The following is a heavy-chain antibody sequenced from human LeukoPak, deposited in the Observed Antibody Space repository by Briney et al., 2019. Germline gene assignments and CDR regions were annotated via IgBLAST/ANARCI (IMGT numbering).Heavy chain of an antibody. CDR1: GYSFTSCW. Sequence: GESLKISCKGSGYSFTSCWIGWVRQMPGKGLEWMGIIYPGDSDTRYSPSFQGQVTISADKSISTAYLQWSSLKASDTAMYYCARLIVEMATISVIDYWGQGTLVTVSS. V-gene: IGHV5-51*01. D-gene: IGHD5-24*01. CDR3: ARLIVEMATISVIDY. CDR2: IYPGDSDT. J-gene: IGHJ4*02.